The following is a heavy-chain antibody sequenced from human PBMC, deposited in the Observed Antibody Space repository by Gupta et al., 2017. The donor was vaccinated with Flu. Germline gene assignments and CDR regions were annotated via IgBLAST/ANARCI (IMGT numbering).Heavy chain of an antibody. V-gene: IGHV2-26*01. CDR3: ARIMMGMIVVVPATSRGYNWFDP. CDR2: IFSNDEK. D-gene: IGHD2-2*01. J-gene: IGHJ5*02. Sequence: QVTLKESGPVLVKPTETLTLTCTVSGFSLSNARMGVSWIRQPPGKALEWLAHIFSNDEKSYSTSLKSRLTISKDTSKSQVVLTMTNMDPVDTATYYCARIMMGMIVVVPATSRGYNWFDPWGQGTLVTVSS. CDR1: GFSLSNARMG.